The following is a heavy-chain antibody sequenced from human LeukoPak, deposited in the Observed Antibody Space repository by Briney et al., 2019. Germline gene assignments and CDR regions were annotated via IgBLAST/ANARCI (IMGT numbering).Heavy chain of an antibody. V-gene: IGHV3-7*01. CDR1: GFTFSSYW. Sequence: PGGSLRLSCAASGFTFSSYWMSWVRQAPGKGLEWVANIKQDGSEKYYVDSEKGRFTISRDNAKNSLYLQMNSLRAEDTAVYYCVVVRGVEFDYWGQGTLVTVSS. CDR3: VVVRGVEFDY. CDR2: IKQDGSEK. J-gene: IGHJ4*02. D-gene: IGHD3-10*01.